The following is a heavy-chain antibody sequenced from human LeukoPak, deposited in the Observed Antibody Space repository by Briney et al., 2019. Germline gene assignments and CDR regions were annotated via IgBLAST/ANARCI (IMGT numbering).Heavy chain of an antibody. J-gene: IGHJ4*02. D-gene: IGHD2-2*01. V-gene: IGHV3-21*01. Sequence: GGSLRLSCAASGFTFSSYSMNWVRQAPGKGLEWVSAISGSGGSTYYADSVKGRFTIPRDNAKNSLYLQMNSLRAEDTAVYYCASTTDILGYCSSTSCAFDYWGQGTLVTVSS. CDR2: ISGSGGST. CDR3: ASTTDILGYCSSTSCAFDY. CDR1: GFTFSSYS.